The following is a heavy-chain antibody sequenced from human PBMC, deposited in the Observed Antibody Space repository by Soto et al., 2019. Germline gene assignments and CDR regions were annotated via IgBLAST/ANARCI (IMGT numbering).Heavy chain of an antibody. CDR1: GGTFSSYA. CDR2: IIPIFGTA. D-gene: IGHD2-8*01. V-gene: IGHV1-69*13. Sequence: SVKVSCKASGGTFSSYAISWVRQAPGQGLEWMGGIIPIFGTANYAQKFQGRVTITADESTSTAYMELSSLRSEDTAVYYCAGNRYCTIFVCSQIHFNWFDPWGQGTLVTVSS. J-gene: IGHJ5*02. CDR3: AGNRYCTIFVCSQIHFNWFDP.